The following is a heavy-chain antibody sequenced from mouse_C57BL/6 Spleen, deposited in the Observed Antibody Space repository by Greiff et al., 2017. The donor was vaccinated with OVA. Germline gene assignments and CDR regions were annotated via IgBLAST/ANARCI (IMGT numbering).Heavy chain of an antibody. CDR1: GFNIKDDY. J-gene: IGHJ1*03. CDR3: TTGLWYFDV. Sequence: EVQLQQSGAELVRPGASVKLSCTASGFNIKDDYMHWVKQRPEQGLEWIGWIDPENGDTEYASKFQGKATITADTSSNTAYLQLSSLTSEDTAVYYCTTGLWYFDVCGTGTTVTVSS. CDR2: IDPENGDT. V-gene: IGHV14-4*01.